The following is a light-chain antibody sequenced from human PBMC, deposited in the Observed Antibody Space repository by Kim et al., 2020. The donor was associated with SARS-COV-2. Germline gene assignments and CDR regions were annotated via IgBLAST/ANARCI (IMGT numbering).Light chain of an antibody. Sequence: DIQMTQSPSSLSASVGDRVTITCRASQSISTYLNWYQQKPGKAPSLLIFAASSLQSGVPSRFSGGGSGTDFTLTISSLQPEDFATYYCQQSYMTPLTFGGGTKVDIK. CDR3: QQSYMTPLT. CDR2: AAS. CDR1: QSISTY. J-gene: IGKJ4*01. V-gene: IGKV1-39*01.